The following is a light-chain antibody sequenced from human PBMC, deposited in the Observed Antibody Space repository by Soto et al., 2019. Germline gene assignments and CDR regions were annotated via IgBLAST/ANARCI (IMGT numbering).Light chain of an antibody. CDR3: QQYNNWRRT. J-gene: IGKJ1*01. Sequence: IVMTQSPATLSVSPGERATLSCRASQSVSSNLAWYQQKPGQAPRLLIYGASTRATGIPARFSGSGSGTEFTLTISSQQSEDFAVYYCQQYNNWRRTFGQGTKVDIK. CDR2: GAS. CDR1: QSVSSN. V-gene: IGKV3-15*01.